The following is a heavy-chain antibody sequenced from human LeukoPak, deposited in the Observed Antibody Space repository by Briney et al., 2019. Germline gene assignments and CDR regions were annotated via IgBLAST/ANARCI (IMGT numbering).Heavy chain of an antibody. CDR2: IDWDDDK. CDR1: GGSISSSYWW. J-gene: IGHJ4*02. CDR3: ARIPTQIGGFDY. Sequence: TLSLTCAVSGGSISSSYWWSWVRQPPGKALEWLARIDWDDDKYYSTSLKTRLTISKDTSKNQVVLTMTNMDPVDTATYYCARIPTQIGGFDYWGQGTLVTVSS. V-gene: IGHV2-70*18. D-gene: IGHD2-15*01.